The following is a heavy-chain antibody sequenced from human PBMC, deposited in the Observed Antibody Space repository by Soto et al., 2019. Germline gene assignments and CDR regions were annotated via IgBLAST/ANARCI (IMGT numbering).Heavy chain of an antibody. CDR3: ARGDCVGGPCYSLAGSFYYYMDV. Sequence: EVQLVESGGGLVQPGGSLRLSCAASGFTFSNYWMYWVRQAPGKGLVWVSRINSDGSVSSYADSVKGRLTISRDNGKNTLYLQMDSLRAEDTAVYYCARGDCVGGPCYSLAGSFYYYMDVWVKGTTVTVFS. V-gene: IGHV3-74*01. D-gene: IGHD2-15*01. CDR2: INSDGSVS. J-gene: IGHJ6*03. CDR1: GFTFSNYW.